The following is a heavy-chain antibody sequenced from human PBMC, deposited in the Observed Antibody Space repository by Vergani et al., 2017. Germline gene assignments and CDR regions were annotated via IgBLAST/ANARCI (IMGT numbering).Heavy chain of an antibody. V-gene: IGHV1-69-2*01. CDR3: ATPQTVTTGGMEV. Sequence: EVQLVQSGAEAKKPGATMKISCKVSGYTFTDHYMHWVKQAPGKGLEWMGLVDPEDGETIYAEKFKGIVTIAADTSTDTAHLKLSSLRSEDTAVYYCATPQTVTTGGMEVWGQGTTVIVSS. CDR2: VDPEDGET. CDR1: GYTFTDHY. D-gene: IGHD4-17*01. J-gene: IGHJ6*02.